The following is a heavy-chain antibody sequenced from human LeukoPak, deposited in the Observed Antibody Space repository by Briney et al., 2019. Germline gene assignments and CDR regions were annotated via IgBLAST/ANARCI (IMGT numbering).Heavy chain of an antibody. J-gene: IGHJ3*02. CDR3: ARDGDGDYFSSWVAFDI. Sequence: SETLSLTCTVSGYSISSGYYWGWIRQPPGKGLEWIGYIYYSGSTNYNPSPKSRVTISVDTSKNQFSLKLSSVTAADTAVYYCARDGDGDYFSSWVAFDIWGQGTMVTVSS. V-gene: IGHV4-61*01. CDR2: IYYSGST. CDR1: GYSISSGYY. D-gene: IGHD4-17*01.